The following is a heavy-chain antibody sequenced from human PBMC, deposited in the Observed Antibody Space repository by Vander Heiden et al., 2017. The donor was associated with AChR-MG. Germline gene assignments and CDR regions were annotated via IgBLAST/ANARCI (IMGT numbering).Heavy chain of an antibody. CDR1: GGTFGSCA. CDR3: ARDRTQYSSGLSH. CDR2: IIPIFGTA. J-gene: IGHJ4*02. Sequence: AQLVQSGAPVTKPGSSVQVSCQASGGTFGSCAISWVRQAPGQGLGWMGGIIPIFGTANYAQKFQGRVTMTADESTSTAYMELSSLRSEDTAVYYCARDRTQYSSGLSHWGQGTRVTVSS. V-gene: IGHV1-69*01. D-gene: IGHD6-19*01.